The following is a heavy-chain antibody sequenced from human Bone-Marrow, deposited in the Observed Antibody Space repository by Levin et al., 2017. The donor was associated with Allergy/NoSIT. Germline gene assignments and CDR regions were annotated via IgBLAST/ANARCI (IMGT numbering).Heavy chain of an antibody. CDR3: ARGSPPRWIPDWRWFDP. D-gene: IGHD5-18*01. Sequence: GGSLRLSCAASGFTFSSYAMHWVRQAPGKGLEWVAVISYDGSNKYYADSVKGRFTISRDNSKNTLYLQMNSLRAEDTAVYYCARGSPPRWIPDWRWFDPWGQGTLVTVSS. CDR1: GFTFSSYA. J-gene: IGHJ5*02. CDR2: ISYDGSNK. V-gene: IGHV3-30*04.